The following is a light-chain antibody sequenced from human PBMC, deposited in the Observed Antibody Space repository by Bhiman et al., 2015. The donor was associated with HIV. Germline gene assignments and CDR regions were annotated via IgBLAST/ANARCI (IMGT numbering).Light chain of an antibody. Sequence: QSALTQPRSVSGSPGQSVTISCTGTSSDVGTYNSVSWYQQHPGQTPKLMIHDVTKRPSGVPDRFSASKSGKSASLTISGLQAEDEANYFCCSFAGTYQPYLFGSGTKVTV. J-gene: IGLJ1*01. CDR2: DVT. CDR3: CSFAGTYQPYL. CDR1: SSDVGTYNS. V-gene: IGLV2-11*01.